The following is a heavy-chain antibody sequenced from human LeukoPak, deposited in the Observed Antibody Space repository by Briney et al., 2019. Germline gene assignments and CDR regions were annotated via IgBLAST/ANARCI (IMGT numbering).Heavy chain of an antibody. V-gene: IGHV4-34*01. Sequence: KTSETLSLTCAVYGGSFSGYYWSWIRQPPGKGLEWIGEINHSGSTNYNPSLKSRVTISVDTSKYQFSLKLSSVTAADTAVYYCANGDYGAFDIWGQGTMVTVSS. CDR2: INHSGST. D-gene: IGHD4-17*01. CDR3: ANGDYGAFDI. CDR1: GGSFSGYY. J-gene: IGHJ3*02.